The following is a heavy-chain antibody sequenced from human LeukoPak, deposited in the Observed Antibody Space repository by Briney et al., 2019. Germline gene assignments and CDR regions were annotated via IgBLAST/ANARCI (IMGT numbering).Heavy chain of an antibody. V-gene: IGHV4-61*02. CDR2: IYTSGST. J-gene: IGHJ4*02. CDR3: AGVIGNYDGRLDY. Sequence: SETLSLTCTVSGASVSRGSYYWNWIRQPAGKGLEWIGRIYTSGSTNYNPSLKSRFTISLDTSKNRFSLKLSSVTAADTAMYYCAGVIGNYDGRLDYWGQGTLVTVSS. D-gene: IGHD1-7*01. CDR1: GASVSRGSYY.